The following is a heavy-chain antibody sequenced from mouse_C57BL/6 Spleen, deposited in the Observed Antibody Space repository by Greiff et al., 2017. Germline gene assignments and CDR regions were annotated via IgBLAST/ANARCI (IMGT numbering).Heavy chain of an antibody. V-gene: IGHV1-82*01. CDR3: ARSLDSSGNFDY. Sequence: QVQLQQSGPELVKPGASVKISCKASGYAFSSSWMNWVKQRPGKGLEWIGRIYPGDGDTNYNGKFKGKATLTADKSSSTAYMQLSSLTSEDSAVYFCARSLDSSGNFDYWGQGTTLTVSS. CDR1: GYAFSSSW. CDR2: IYPGDGDT. J-gene: IGHJ2*01. D-gene: IGHD3-2*02.